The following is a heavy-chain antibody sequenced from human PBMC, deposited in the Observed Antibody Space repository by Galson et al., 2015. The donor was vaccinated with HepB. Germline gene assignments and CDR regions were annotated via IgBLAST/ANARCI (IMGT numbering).Heavy chain of an antibody. V-gene: IGHV3-30*02. Sequence: SLRLSCAASGFTFSSYGMHWVRQAPGKGLEWVAFIRYDGSNKYYADSVKGRFTISRDNSKNTLYLQMNSLRAEDTAVYYCANGRAAYGVYSGYDSAPLRNWGQGTLVTVSS. CDR1: GFTFSSYG. CDR3: ANGRAAYGVYSGYDSAPLRN. J-gene: IGHJ4*02. D-gene: IGHD5-12*01. CDR2: IRYDGSNK.